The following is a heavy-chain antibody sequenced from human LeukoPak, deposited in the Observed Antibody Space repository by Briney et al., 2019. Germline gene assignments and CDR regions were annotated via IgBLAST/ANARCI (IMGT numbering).Heavy chain of an antibody. J-gene: IGHJ4*02. D-gene: IGHD1-26*01. Sequence: GGSLRLSCAASGFTFSSYAMHWVRQAPGKGLEWVSHITASGTAMFYADSVKGRFTISRDNAKNSLYLQMNSLRDEDTAVYYCASSGSYRFDYWGQGTLVTVSS. V-gene: IGHV3-48*02. CDR2: ITASGTAM. CDR3: ASSGSYRFDY. CDR1: GFTFSSYA.